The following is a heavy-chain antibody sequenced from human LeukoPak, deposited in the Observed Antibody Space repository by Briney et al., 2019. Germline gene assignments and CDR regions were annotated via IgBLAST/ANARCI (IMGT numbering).Heavy chain of an antibody. CDR2: INSGGSST. J-gene: IGHJ4*02. CDR1: GFTFSSYW. D-gene: IGHD4-17*01. CDR3: ACLTVTTFPIDY. Sequence: GGSLRLSCAASGFTFSSYWMHWVRQAPGKGLVWVSRINSGGSSTSYADSVKGRFTISRDNAKNTLYLQMNSLRAEDTAVYYCACLTVTTFPIDYWGQGTLVTVSS. V-gene: IGHV3-74*01.